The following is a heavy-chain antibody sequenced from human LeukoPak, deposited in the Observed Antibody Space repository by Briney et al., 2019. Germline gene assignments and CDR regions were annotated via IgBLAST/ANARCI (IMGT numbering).Heavy chain of an antibody. J-gene: IGHJ4*02. D-gene: IGHD3-10*01. CDR2: INHSGST. Sequence: SETLSLTCAVYGGSFSGYYWSWIRQPPGKGLEWIGEINHSGSTNYNPSLKSRVTITVDTSKNQFSLKLSSVTAADTAVYYCARGLYTMVRGVILDYWGQGTLVTVSS. CDR1: GGSFSGYY. CDR3: ARGLYTMVRGVILDY. V-gene: IGHV4-34*01.